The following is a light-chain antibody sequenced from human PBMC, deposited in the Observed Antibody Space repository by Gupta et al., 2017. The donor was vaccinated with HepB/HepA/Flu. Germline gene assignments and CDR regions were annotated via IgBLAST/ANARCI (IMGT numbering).Light chain of an antibody. CDR2: VEISGRY. Sequence: QLMVTQSSSASASLGSSVKLTCTLSSGYSHYSSGWHQQQPGKAPRFLRKVEISGRYNKGSGIPDRFYAASSAAAPSTQSYNLQSEEDDDDYCANSERTRRVFGGGTKLTVL. CDR1: SGYSHYS. V-gene: IGLV4-60*03. CDR3: ANSERTRRV. J-gene: IGLJ2*01.